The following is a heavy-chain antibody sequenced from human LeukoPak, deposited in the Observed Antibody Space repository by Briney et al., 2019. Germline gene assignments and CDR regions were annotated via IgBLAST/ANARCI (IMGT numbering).Heavy chain of an antibody. D-gene: IGHD3-10*01. CDR3: ARDFATPWGENYFDY. CDR1: GGSISNYY. Sequence: PSETLSLTCTVSGGSISNYYWSWIRQPPGKGLEWIGYIYYSGSTNYNPSLKSRVTISVDTSKKQLSLKLSSVTAEDTAVYYCARDFATPWGENYFDYWGQGTLVTVSS. J-gene: IGHJ4*02. CDR2: IYYSGST. V-gene: IGHV4-59*12.